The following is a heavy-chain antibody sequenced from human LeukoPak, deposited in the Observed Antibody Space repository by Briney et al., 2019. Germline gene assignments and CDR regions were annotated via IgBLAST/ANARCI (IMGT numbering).Heavy chain of an antibody. CDR2: INTNTGNP. V-gene: IGHV7-4-1*02. D-gene: IGHD2-15*01. CDR1: GYTFTSYG. CDR3: ARGVEDTGDY. Sequence: ASVKVSCKASGYTFTSYGISWVRQAPGQGLEWMGWINTNTGNPTYAQGFTGRFVFSVDTSVSTAYLHISSLKAEDTAVYYCARGVEDTGDYWGQGTLVTVSS. J-gene: IGHJ4*02.